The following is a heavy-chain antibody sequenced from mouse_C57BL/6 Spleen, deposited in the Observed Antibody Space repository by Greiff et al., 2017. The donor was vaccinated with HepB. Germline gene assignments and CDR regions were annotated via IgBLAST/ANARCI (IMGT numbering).Heavy chain of an antibody. D-gene: IGHD1-1*01. J-gene: IGHJ2*01. CDR1: GYTFTSYW. CDR2: IDPSDSYT. CDR3: ARSVRSGYFDY. V-gene: IGHV1-69*01. Sequence: QVQLQQPGAELVMPGASVKLSCKASGYTFTSYWMHWVKQRPGQGLEWIGEIDPSDSYTNYNQKFKGKSTLTVDKSSSTAYMQLSSLTSEDSAVYYCARSVRSGYFDYWGQGTTLTVSS.